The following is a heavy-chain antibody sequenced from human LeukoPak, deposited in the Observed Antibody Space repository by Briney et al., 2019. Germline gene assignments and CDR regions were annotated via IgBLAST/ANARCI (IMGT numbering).Heavy chain of an antibody. CDR3: AKVVFGSNAFDY. Sequence: ASVKVSCKASGYTFTTYAMHWVRQAPGQRLEWMGWINAGNGNTKYSQKFQGRVTITRDTSASTAYMELSSLRSEDTAWYYCAKVVFGSNAFDYWGQGTLVTVSS. CDR1: GYTFTTYA. J-gene: IGHJ4*02. CDR2: INAGNGNT. D-gene: IGHD3-10*01. V-gene: IGHV1-3*01.